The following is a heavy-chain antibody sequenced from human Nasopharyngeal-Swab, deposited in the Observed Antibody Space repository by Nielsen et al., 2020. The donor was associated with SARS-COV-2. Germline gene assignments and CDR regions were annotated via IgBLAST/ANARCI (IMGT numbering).Heavy chain of an antibody. CDR3: ARDNYYNSSGYYSPDY. Sequence: ASVKVSCKASGYTCTFIGYYIQWVRQAPGQGLEWMGRINPNTGATNYAQKLQGRVTMTRDTSISTAYMELSRLRSGDTAVYYCARDNYYNSSGYYSPDYWGQGTLVTVSS. J-gene: IGHJ4*02. CDR1: GYTCTFIGYY. CDR2: INPNTGAT. V-gene: IGHV1-2*06. D-gene: IGHD3-22*01.